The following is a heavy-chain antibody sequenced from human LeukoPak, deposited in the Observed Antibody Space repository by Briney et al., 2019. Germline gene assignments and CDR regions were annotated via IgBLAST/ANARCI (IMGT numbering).Heavy chain of an antibody. J-gene: IGHJ4*02. CDR3: ARWVAARPRPSLIDY. CDR2: IFYSGST. CDR1: GGSISSSSYY. Sequence: SETLSLTCTVSGGSISSSSYYWGWIRQPPGKGLEWIGSIFYSGSTYYNPSLKSRVTISLDTSKNQFSLKLSSVTAADTAVYYCARWVAARPRPSLIDYWGQGTLVTVSS. V-gene: IGHV4-39*07. D-gene: IGHD6-6*01.